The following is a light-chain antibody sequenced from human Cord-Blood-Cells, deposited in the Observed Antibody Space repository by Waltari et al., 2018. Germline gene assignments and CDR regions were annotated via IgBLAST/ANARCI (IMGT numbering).Light chain of an antibody. V-gene: IGKV3-20*01. J-gene: IGKJ1*01. CDR3: QKYGSSPWT. CDR1: QSASSSY. CDR2: GAS. Sequence: EIVLTQSPGTLSLSPGERATLSCRASQSASSSYLAWYQQKPGQAPRLLRHGASSRATGIPYRFRGSGSGKYFNFTISRLEPEDFAVYYCQKYGSSPWTFGQGTKVEIK.